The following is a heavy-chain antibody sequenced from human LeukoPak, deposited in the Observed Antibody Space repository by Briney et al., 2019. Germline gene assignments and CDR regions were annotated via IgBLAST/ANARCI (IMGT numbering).Heavy chain of an antibody. J-gene: IGHJ4*02. CDR1: GFTFKNYW. V-gene: IGHV3-7*01. D-gene: IGHD1-26*01. CDR3: VRGGWELDY. CDR2: IKEDGTEE. Sequence: PGGSLRLSCAASGFTFKNYWMSWFRQAPGKGLQWVAHIKEDGTEEYYLDSVKGRFTISKDDAKSSLYLQMNSLTTEDTAVYYCVRGGWELDYWGQGTLVTVSP.